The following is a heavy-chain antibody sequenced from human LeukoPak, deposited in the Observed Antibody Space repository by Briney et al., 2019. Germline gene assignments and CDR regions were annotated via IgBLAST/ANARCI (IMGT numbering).Heavy chain of an antibody. D-gene: IGHD1-26*01. J-gene: IGHJ3*02. CDR1: GLTLSNAW. CDR2: IKSKSDGETT. CDR3: ITDPGEWEPI. V-gene: IGHV3-15*01. Sequence: PGGSLRLSCAASGLTLSNAWMSWARQAPGEGREWVGRIKSKSDGETTDYAATVKGRFTISRDDLKNTLYLQMNRLKTEDTAVYYCITDPGEWEPIWGQGTMVTVSS.